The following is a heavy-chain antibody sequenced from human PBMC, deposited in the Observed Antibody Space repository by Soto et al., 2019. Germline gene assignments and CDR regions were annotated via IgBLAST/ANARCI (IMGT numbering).Heavy chain of an antibody. D-gene: IGHD3-9*01. CDR3: ARDGLYYDILTGSTYYYYYYMYV. CDR2: INAGNGNT. Sequence: ASVKVSCKASGYTFTSYAMHWVRQAPGQRLEWMGWINAGNGNTKYSQKFQGRVTITRDTSASTAYMELSSLRSEDTAVYYCARDGLYYDILTGSTYYYYYYMYVWGKGSTVTVSS. CDR1: GYTFTSYA. J-gene: IGHJ6*03. V-gene: IGHV1-3*01.